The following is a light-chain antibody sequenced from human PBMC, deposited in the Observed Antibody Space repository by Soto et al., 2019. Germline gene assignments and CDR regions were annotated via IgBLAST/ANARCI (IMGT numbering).Light chain of an antibody. CDR3: QQYYSAPVA. CDR1: QSVLYSSNNMNY. J-gene: IGKJ1*01. CDR2: WAS. Sequence: DIVMTQSPDSLAVSLGERATINCKSSQSVLYSSNNMNYLAWYQQKPGQPPRLLIYWASTRESGVPDRFSGCVSATDFTLTISSLQAEDVAVYYCQQYYSAPVAFGQGTKVEI. V-gene: IGKV4-1*01.